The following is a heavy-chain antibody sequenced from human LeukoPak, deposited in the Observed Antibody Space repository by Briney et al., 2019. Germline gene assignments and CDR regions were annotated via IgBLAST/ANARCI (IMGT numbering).Heavy chain of an antibody. Sequence: GGSLRLSCAASGLTVSNIYISWVRQAPGEGLEWVSLTYSGGSSYYADSVEGRFTISRDIPKNTLYLQMNSLRAEDTAVYYCARTTHAFDIWGQGTLVTVSS. D-gene: IGHD1-1*01. CDR3: ARTTHAFDI. J-gene: IGHJ3*02. CDR2: TYSGGSS. CDR1: GLTVSNIY. V-gene: IGHV3-66*01.